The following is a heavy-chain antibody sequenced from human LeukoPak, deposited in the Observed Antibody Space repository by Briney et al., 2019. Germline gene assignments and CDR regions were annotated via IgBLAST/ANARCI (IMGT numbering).Heavy chain of an antibody. CDR3: ARDIHSGSYYLSY. CDR1: GFSFSSYA. D-gene: IGHD1-26*01. Sequence: GGSLRLSCAASGFSFSSYAMHWVRQAPGKGLEWVAVISYDGSNKYYAESVKGRFTISRDNSKNTLYLQMNSLRAEDTAVYYCARDIHSGSYYLSYWGQGTLVTVSS. V-gene: IGHV3-30-3*01. CDR2: ISYDGSNK. J-gene: IGHJ4*02.